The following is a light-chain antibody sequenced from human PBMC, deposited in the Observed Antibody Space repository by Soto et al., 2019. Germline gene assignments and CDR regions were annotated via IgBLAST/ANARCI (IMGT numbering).Light chain of an antibody. V-gene: IGLV2-14*01. CDR1: SSDVGGYNY. J-gene: IGLJ1*01. Sequence: QSVLTQPASVSGSPGQPITISCTGTSSDVGGYNYVSWYQQHPGKAPKLMIYEVSNRPSGVSNRFSGSKSGNTASLTISGLQAEDEADYYCSSYTSSSTRGVFGTGTKVTVL. CDR3: SSYTSSSTRGV. CDR2: EVS.